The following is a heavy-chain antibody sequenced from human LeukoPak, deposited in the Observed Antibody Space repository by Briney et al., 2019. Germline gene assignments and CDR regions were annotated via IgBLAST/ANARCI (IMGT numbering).Heavy chain of an antibody. CDR2: ISSSGSTI. J-gene: IGHJ4*02. CDR3: ARPPGSSGYYYPFDY. D-gene: IGHD3-22*01. V-gene: IGHV3-11*04. CDR1: GFTFSDYY. Sequence: GGSLRLSCAASGFTFSDYYMSWIRQAPGKGLEWVSYISSSGSTIYYAESVKGRLTISWDNAKNSLYLQMNSLRAEDTAVYYCARPPGSSGYYYPFDYWGQGTLVTVSS.